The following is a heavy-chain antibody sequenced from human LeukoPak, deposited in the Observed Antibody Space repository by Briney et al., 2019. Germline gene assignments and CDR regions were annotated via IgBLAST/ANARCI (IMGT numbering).Heavy chain of an antibody. V-gene: IGHV3-48*03. CDR2: ISSSGNTI. J-gene: IGHJ4*02. CDR1: GFTFSTYE. CDR3: ARGGGGYAHFDH. Sequence: GGSLRLSCAATGFTFSTYEMNWVRQAPGKGLEWVSYISSSGNTIYYADSLKGRFTVSRDNAKNSLSLQMDSLRADDTAVYYCARGGGGYAHFDHWGQGTLVTVSS. D-gene: IGHD5-12*01.